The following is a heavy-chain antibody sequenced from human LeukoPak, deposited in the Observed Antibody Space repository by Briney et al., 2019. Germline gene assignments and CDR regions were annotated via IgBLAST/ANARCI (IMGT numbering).Heavy chain of an antibody. Sequence: LTGGSLRLSCAASGFTFSSYTMSWVRQATGKGLEWVSAISGSGGNTYYADSVKGRFTISRDNSKNTLYLQMNSLRAEDTAVYYCARGVITAAGFFDYWGQGTLVTVSS. J-gene: IGHJ4*02. CDR3: ARGVITAAGFFDY. V-gene: IGHV3-23*01. CDR1: GFTFSSYT. D-gene: IGHD6-13*01. CDR2: ISGSGGNT.